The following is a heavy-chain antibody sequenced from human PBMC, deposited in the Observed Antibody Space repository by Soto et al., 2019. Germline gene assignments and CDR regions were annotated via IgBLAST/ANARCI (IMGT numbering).Heavy chain of an antibody. CDR3: ARDLAVAGTSGLFDY. CDR1: GFTFSSYA. J-gene: IGHJ4*02. Sequence: QVQLVESGGGVVQPGRSQRLSCAASGFTFSSYAMQWVRQAPGKGLEWVAVISYDGSNKYYADSVKGRFTISRDNSKNTLYLQMNSLRAEETAVYYCARDLAVAGTSGLFDYWGQGTLVTVSS. V-gene: IGHV3-30-3*01. CDR2: ISYDGSNK. D-gene: IGHD6-19*01.